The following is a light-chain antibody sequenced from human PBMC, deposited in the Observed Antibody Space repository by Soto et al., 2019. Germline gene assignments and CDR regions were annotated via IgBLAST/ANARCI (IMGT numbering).Light chain of an antibody. CDR3: QQRSNWPWT. V-gene: IGKV3D-20*02. CDR1: QSVSSSY. Sequence: SGLTQSPGTLSLSPGERATLSCRASQSVSSSYLAWYQQKPGQAPRLLIYDASNRATGIPARFSGSGSGTDFTLTISSLEPEDFAVYYCQQRSNWPWTFGQGTKV. J-gene: IGKJ1*01. CDR2: DAS.